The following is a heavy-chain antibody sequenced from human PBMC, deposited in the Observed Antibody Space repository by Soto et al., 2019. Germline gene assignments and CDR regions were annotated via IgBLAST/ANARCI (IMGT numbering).Heavy chain of an antibody. CDR2: IYHSGSN. J-gene: IGHJ5*02. V-gene: IGHV4-38-2*02. D-gene: IGHD5-18*01. CDR1: GYTISSCYF. CDR3: ARDTAMAASNNWFDP. Sequence: PSGSLYLTCAVSGYTISSCYFWGWLRQPPGKGLEWIGSIYHSGSNYYNPSLKSRVTISVDTSKNQFSLKLSSVTAAETAVYYCARDTAMAASNNWFDPWGQGTLVTVSS.